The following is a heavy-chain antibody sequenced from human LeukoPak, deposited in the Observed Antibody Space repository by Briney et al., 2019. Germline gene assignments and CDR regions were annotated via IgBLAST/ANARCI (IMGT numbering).Heavy chain of an antibody. Sequence: PSETLSLTCAVYVGSFSGYYWSWIRQPPGKGLEWIGEINHSGSTNYNPSLKSRVTISVDTSKNQFSLKLSSVTAADTAVYYCARGPGSYFYYYYGMDVWGQGTTVTVSS. J-gene: IGHJ6*02. CDR2: INHSGST. CDR1: VGSFSGYY. CDR3: ARGPGSYFYYYYGMDV. D-gene: IGHD3-10*01. V-gene: IGHV4-34*01.